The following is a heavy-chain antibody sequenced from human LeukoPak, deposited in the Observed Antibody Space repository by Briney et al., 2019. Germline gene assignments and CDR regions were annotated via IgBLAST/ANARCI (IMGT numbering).Heavy chain of an antibody. CDR1: GYTFIRYY. J-gene: IGHJ4*02. CDR3: ARDITMARGVIMGGLDY. D-gene: IGHD3-10*01. CDR2: INPNSGGT. V-gene: IGHV1-2*02. Sequence: ASVKVSCKASGYTFIRYYMHCVRQAPGQGLEWMGGINPNSGGTNYVQPFQGRATMHRDTSISTAYMELSRLRSDDTAVYYCARDITMARGVIMGGLDYWGQATLVTVSS.